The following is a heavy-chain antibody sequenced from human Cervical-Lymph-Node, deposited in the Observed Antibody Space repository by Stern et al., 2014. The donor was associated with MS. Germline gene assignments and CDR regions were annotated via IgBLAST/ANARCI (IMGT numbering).Heavy chain of an antibody. CDR3: AREGYSSSWTFDY. J-gene: IGHJ4*02. CDR2: ILPIFGNT. V-gene: IGHV1-69*01. CDR1: GGTFSSYA. Sequence: QVQLVQSGAEVKKPGSSVKVSCTASGGTFSSYAISWVRQAPGQGLEWMGGILPIFGNTNYAQQFQGRVTITADGSTSTAYMELSSLRSEDTAVYYCAREGYSSSWTFDYWGQGTLVTVSS. D-gene: IGHD6-13*01.